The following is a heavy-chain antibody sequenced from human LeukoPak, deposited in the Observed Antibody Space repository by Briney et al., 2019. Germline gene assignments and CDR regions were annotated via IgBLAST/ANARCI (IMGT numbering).Heavy chain of an antibody. V-gene: IGHV3-74*01. J-gene: IGHJ4*02. CDR2: IMGDGRST. CDR1: GFTFTTYG. D-gene: IGHD5-24*01. Sequence: GGSLRLSCATSGFTFTTYGMHWVRQPPGKGLVWVSRIMGDGRSTYADSVKGRFTISRDTAKNTLYLQMNSPRAEDTAVYYCARDSQFIGPLYWGQGTLVTVSS. CDR3: ARDSQFIGPLY.